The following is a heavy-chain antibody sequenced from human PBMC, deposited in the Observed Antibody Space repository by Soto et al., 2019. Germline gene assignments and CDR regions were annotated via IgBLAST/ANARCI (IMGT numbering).Heavy chain of an antibody. J-gene: IGHJ4*02. D-gene: IGHD6-13*01. CDR2: IYYSGST. Sequence: QVQLQESGPGLVKPSETLSLTCTVSGGSVSSGSYYWSWIRQPPGKGLEWIGYIYYSGSTNYNPSLKSRFTISVDTSKNQFSLKLSSVTAADTAVYYCARGWYLFDYWGQGTLVTVSS. V-gene: IGHV4-61*01. CDR1: GGSVSSGSYY. CDR3: ARGWYLFDY.